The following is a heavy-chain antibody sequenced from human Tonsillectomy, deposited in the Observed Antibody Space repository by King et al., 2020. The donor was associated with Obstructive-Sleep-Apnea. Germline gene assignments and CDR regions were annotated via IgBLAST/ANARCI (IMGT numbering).Heavy chain of an antibody. CDR1: GLSFSDFW. J-gene: IGHJ4*02. V-gene: IGHV3-74*03. Sequence: VQLVESGGGLVQPGGSLRLSCAASGLSFSDFWMHWVRQAPGKGLVWLSRINSDGSSIKYADSVKGRFTISRANAKNTLYLQMNSLRVEDTAVYYCARKWEGTFDYWGQGTLVTVSS. CDR3: ARKWEGTFDY. CDR2: INSDGSSI. D-gene: IGHD1-26*01.